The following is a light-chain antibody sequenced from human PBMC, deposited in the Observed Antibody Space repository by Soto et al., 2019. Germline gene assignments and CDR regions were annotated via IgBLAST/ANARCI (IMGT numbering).Light chain of an antibody. CDR2: GNS. CDR1: SSNIGAGYD. V-gene: IGLV1-40*01. Sequence: QSVLTQPPSVSGAPGQRVTISCTGSSSNIGAGYDVHWYQQRPGTAPKLLIFGNSNRPSGVPDRFSGSKSGTSASLAITGLQAEDEGDYYCCSYVGGYSYVFGIGTKVTVL. J-gene: IGLJ1*01. CDR3: CSYVGGYSYV.